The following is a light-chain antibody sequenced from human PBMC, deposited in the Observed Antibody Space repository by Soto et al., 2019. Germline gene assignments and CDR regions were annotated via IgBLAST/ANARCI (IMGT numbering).Light chain of an antibody. V-gene: IGKV1-9*01. Sequence: DIRLTQSPSFLSAYIGEIVTITCRASQVISTSLAWYQGKPGKAPKLLIYAASTLESGVPSRFSATVSGTEFSLTITSLQPEDFATYYCQQLFDSPITFGQGTRLEIK. CDR3: QQLFDSPIT. CDR2: AAS. J-gene: IGKJ5*01. CDR1: QVISTS.